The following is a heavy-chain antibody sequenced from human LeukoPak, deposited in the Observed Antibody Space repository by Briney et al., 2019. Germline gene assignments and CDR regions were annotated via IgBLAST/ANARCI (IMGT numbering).Heavy chain of an antibody. CDR1: GYSISSGYY. J-gene: IGHJ3*02. CDR2: IYHSGST. D-gene: IGHD4-23*01. Sequence: PSETLSLTCAVSGYSISSGYYWGWIRQPPGKGLEWIGSIYHSGSTYYNPSLKSRVTISVDTSKNQFSLKLSSVTAADTAVYYCAREMAANLWGTGGNPLAFDIWGQGTMVTVSS. CDR3: AREMAANLWGTGGNPLAFDI. V-gene: IGHV4-38-2*02.